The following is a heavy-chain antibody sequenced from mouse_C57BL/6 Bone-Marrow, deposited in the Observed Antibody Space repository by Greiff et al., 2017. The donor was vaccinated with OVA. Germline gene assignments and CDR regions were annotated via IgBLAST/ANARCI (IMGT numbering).Heavy chain of an antibody. CDR3: AREGGIVTREYYFDY. CDR1: GFTFSDYY. J-gene: IGHJ2*01. Sequence: EVMLVESEGGLVQPGSSMKLSCTASGFTFSDYYMAWVRQVPEKGLEWVANINYDGSSTYYLDSLKSRFIISRDNAKNILYLQMSSLKSEDTATYYCAREGGIVTREYYFDYWGQGTTLTVSS. V-gene: IGHV5-16*01. CDR2: INYDGSST. D-gene: IGHD2-5*01.